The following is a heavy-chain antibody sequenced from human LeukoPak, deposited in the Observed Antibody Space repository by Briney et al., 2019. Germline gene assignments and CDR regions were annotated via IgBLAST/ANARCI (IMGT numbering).Heavy chain of an antibody. CDR3: ARVYGYGGNSNWFDP. Sequence: GASVKVSCTASGYTFTSYGISWVRQAPGQGLEWMGWISAYNGNTNYAQKLQGRVTMTTDTSTSTAYMELRSLRSDDTAVYYCARVYGYGGNSNWFDPWGQGTLVTVSS. CDR2: ISAYNGNT. V-gene: IGHV1-18*01. CDR1: GYTFTSYG. J-gene: IGHJ5*02. D-gene: IGHD4-23*01.